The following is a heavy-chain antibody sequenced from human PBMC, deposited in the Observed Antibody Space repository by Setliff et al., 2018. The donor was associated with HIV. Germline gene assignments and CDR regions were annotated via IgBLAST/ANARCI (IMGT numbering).Heavy chain of an antibody. J-gene: IGHJ6*03. V-gene: IGHV3-74*01. CDR2: INSDGNST. Sequence: GSLRLSCVASGFTFSTFAMHWVRQAPGKGLVWVSRINSDGNSTTYADSVKGRFTISRDNAKNTLYLQMDSLRAEDTAVYYCARSTTHFYYYYMDVWGKGTTVTVSS. D-gene: IGHD1-26*01. CDR1: GFTFSTFA. CDR3: ARSTTHFYYYYMDV.